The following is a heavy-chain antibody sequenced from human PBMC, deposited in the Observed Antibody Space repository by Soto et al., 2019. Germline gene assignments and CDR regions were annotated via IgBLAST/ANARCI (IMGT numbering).Heavy chain of an antibody. J-gene: IGHJ4*02. D-gene: IGHD2-2*01. CDR2: IKQDGSEI. CDR3: AKSLSAIPGDS. V-gene: IGHV3-7*05. Sequence: ESGGGLVQSGGSLRLSCAASGFTFSSYWMSWVRQGPGKGPEWVANIKQDGSEIYYVGSVKGRFTISRDNAKSSLYLQMTSLRAEDTAVYHCAKSLSAIPGDSWGQGTLVTVSS. CDR1: GFTFSSYW.